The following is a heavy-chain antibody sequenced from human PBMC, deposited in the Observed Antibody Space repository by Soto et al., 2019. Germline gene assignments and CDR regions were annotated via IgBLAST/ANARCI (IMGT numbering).Heavy chain of an antibody. CDR1: GYRFTSYW. CDR3: AKSSGDAFDI. V-gene: IGHV5-51*03. D-gene: IGHD3-22*01. J-gene: IGHJ3*02. CDR2: IYPGDSET. Sequence: EVQLVQSGAEVRKPGESLKISCQGSGYRFTSYWIGWVRQMPGKGLEWMANIYPGDSETSYSPSFQGQVTISADKSINTAYLQWHSVKASDRGIYYCAKSSGDAFDIWGQGTLLTVSS.